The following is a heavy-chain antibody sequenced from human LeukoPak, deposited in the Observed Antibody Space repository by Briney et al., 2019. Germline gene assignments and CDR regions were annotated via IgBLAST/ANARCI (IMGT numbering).Heavy chain of an antibody. CDR1: GFTFRSYG. D-gene: IGHD4/OR15-4a*01. J-gene: IGHJ4*02. V-gene: IGHV3-33*01. CDR2: IWYDGSKK. CDR3: VRLDGATAFNL. Sequence: GGSLRLSCAASGFTFRSYGMHWVRQAPGKGLEWVAVIWYDGSKKYYADSVKGRFTISRDNSKNTLDLRMDSLRAEDTAVYHCVRLDGATAFNLWGQGTLVTVSS.